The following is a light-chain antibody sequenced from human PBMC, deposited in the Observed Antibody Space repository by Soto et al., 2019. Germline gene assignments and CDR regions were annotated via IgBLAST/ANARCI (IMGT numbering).Light chain of an antibody. CDR2: GAS. CDR1: QSGSSN. CDR3: QQYNNWPPWT. V-gene: IGKV3-15*01. Sequence: EIVMTQSPATLSVSPGARATLSCWDRQSGSSNVAWYQQKPGQAPRRLIYGASTRATGIPARFSGSGSGTEFTLTISSLQSEECAVYYCQQYNNWPPWTFSQGTKVDIK. J-gene: IGKJ1*01.